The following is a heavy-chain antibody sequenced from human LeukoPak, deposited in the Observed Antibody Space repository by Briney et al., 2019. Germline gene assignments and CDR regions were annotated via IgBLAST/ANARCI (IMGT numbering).Heavy chain of an antibody. Sequence: ASVKVSCKASGYTFTGYYMHWVRQAPGQGREWMGWINPNSGGTNYAQKFQGRVTMTRDTSISTAYMELSRLRSDDTAVYYCARDRPQYSSSWSIYYYYYGMDVWGQGTTVTVSS. CDR2: INPNSGGT. J-gene: IGHJ6*02. CDR1: GYTFTGYY. D-gene: IGHD6-13*01. CDR3: ARDRPQYSSSWSIYYYYYGMDV. V-gene: IGHV1-2*02.